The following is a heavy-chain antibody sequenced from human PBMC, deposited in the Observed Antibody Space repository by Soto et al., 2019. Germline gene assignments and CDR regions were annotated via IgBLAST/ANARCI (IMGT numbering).Heavy chain of an antibody. D-gene: IGHD3-9*01. J-gene: IGHJ4*02. CDR1: GGSISSYY. CDR2: IYTSGST. Sequence: SETLSLTCTVSGGSISSYYWSWIRQPAGKGLEWIGRIYTSGSTNYNPSLKSRVTMSVDTSKNQFSLKLSSVTAADTAVYYCARTSDILTGYYIFDYWGQGTLVTVSS. V-gene: IGHV4-4*07. CDR3: ARTSDILTGYYIFDY.